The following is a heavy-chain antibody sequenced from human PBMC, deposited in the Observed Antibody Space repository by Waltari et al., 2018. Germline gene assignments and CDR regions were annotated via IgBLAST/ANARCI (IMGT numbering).Heavy chain of an antibody. J-gene: IGHJ4*02. CDR1: GFTISSYN. V-gene: IGHV3-21*06. CDR2: ISRSSNYI. D-gene: IGHD4-17*01. Sequence: DVQLVESGGGLVKPGGSLRLSCVASGFTISSYNMNWVRQAPGKGLEWVSSISRSSNYIYDADSVKGRFTISRDNAKNSLYLQMNSLRVEDTAVYYCAGPLYGDYPPFDQWGQGTLVSVSS. CDR3: AGPLYGDYPPFDQ.